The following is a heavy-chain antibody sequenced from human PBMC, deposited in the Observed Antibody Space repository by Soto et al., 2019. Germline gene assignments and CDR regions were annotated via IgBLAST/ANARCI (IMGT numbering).Heavy chain of an antibody. CDR1: GYPFTTYD. CDR3: ARERKFDFWRKGLDV. V-gene: IGHV1-8*01. Sequence: GSGKGSSKAYGYPFTTYDINLVRRAPGQGLEWLGWMDPNSGSTGYAQNFQGRITMTRNISRNTAHMELSSLQSEDTAVYYCARERKFDFWRKGLDVWGQGTTVTVSS. J-gene: IGHJ6*01. CDR2: MDPNSGST. D-gene: IGHD3-3*01.